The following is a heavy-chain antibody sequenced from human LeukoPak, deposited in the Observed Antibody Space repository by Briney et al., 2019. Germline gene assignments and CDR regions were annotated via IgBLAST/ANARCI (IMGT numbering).Heavy chain of an antibody. CDR1: GYSFTSYW. CDR3: ARRSARYCSGGSCYSRGSYYYYYMDV. D-gene: IGHD2-15*01. Sequence: GESLKISCKGSGYSFTSYWNGCVRQMPGKGLEWMGIIYPGDSYTRYSPSFQGQVTISADKSISTAYLQWSSLKASDTAMYYCARRSARYCSGGSCYSRGSYYYYYMDVWGKGTTGTVSS. J-gene: IGHJ6*03. CDR2: IYPGDSYT. V-gene: IGHV5-51*01.